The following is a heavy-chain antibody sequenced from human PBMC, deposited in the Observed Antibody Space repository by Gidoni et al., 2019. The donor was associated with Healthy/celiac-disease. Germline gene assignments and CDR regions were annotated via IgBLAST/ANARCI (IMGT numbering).Heavy chain of an antibody. Sequence: EVQLLESGGGLVQPGGSLRLSWAASGFTFSSYAMSWVRQAPGKGLEWVSAISGSGGSTYYADSVKGRFTISRDNSKNTLYLQMNSLRPEDTAVYYCAKDNGYSGSYFDYWGQGTLVTVSS. V-gene: IGHV3-23*01. CDR3: AKDNGYSGSYFDY. D-gene: IGHD1-26*01. CDR1: GFTFSSYA. J-gene: IGHJ4*02. CDR2: ISGSGGST.